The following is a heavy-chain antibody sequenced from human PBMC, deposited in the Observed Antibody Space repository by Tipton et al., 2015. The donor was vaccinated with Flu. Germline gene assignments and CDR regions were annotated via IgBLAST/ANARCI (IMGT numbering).Heavy chain of an antibody. CDR1: GGSIRNYY. J-gene: IGHJ4*02. D-gene: IGHD3-16*01. V-gene: IGHV4-59*08. CDR2: VYYSGST. Sequence: LRLSCTVSGGSIRNYYWSWIRQPPGKGLEFIGYVYYSGSTNYNPSLKSRVTILVDTSKNQFSLNLSSVTAADTAVYYCARTPSRGGFDHWGQGTLVTVSS. CDR3: ARTPSRGGFDH.